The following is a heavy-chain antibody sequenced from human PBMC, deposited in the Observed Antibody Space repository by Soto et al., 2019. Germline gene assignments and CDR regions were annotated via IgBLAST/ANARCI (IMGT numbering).Heavy chain of an antibody. J-gene: IGHJ6*02. CDR1: GYTFTSYA. V-gene: IGHV1-3*01. CDR3: ARGAAVSGMDV. CDR2: INAGNGNT. Sequence: GASVKVSCKASGYTFTSYAMHWVRQAPGQRLEWMGWINAGNGNTKYSQKFQGRVTITRDTSATTAYMELSSLRSEDTAVYYCARGAAVSGMDVWGRGTTVTVSS. D-gene: IGHD6-13*01.